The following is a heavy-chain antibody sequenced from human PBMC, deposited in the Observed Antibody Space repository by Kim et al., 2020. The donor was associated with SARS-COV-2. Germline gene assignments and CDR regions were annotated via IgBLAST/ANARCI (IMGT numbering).Heavy chain of an antibody. V-gene: IGHV1-18*04. CDR3: ATEGRDYCTGGSCFSY. D-gene: IGHD2-15*01. Sequence: ASVKVSCKSSGHPLTNNYGITWVRQAPGQGLEWMGWISGYNGNTNYARKLQGRVTMTIDTSTNTAYMELRSLKSDDTAVYYCATEGRDYCTGGSCFSYWGQGALVTVSS. CDR2: ISGYNGNT. J-gene: IGHJ4*02. CDR1: GHPLTNNYG.